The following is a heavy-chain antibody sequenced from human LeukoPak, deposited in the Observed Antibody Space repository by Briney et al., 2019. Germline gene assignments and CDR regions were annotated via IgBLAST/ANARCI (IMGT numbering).Heavy chain of an antibody. Sequence: SETLSLTCAVYGGSFSGYYWSWIRQPPGKRLEWIVEINHSGSTNYNPSLKSRVTISVDTSKNKFSLKLSSVTAADTAVYYCARGSYCSSTSCYGGGDWLDPWGQGTLVTVSS. V-gene: IGHV4-34*01. J-gene: IGHJ5*02. CDR1: GGSFSGYY. D-gene: IGHD2-2*01. CDR2: INHSGST. CDR3: ARGSYCSSTSCYGGGDWLDP.